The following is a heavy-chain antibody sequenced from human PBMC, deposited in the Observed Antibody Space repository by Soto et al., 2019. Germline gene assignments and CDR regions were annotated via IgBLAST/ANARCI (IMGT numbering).Heavy chain of an antibody. Sequence: PGGSLRLPCAVSGFTFDDYSMHWVRQAPGKGLEWVSLISWDGGSTYYADSVKGRFTIYRDNSKNSLSLQMTSLRTEDTALYYYAKDIGYICEDYGPNYYCYGMDVWGQGTMVTVSS. D-gene: IGHD3-16*01. CDR2: ISWDGGST. V-gene: IGHV3-43*01. J-gene: IGHJ6*01. CDR3: AKDIGYICEDYGPNYYCYGMDV. CDR1: GFTFDDYS.